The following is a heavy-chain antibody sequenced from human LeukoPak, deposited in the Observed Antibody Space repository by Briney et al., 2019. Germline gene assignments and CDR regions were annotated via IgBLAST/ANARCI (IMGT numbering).Heavy chain of an antibody. Sequence: PSETLSLTCTVSGGSISSSSYYWGWIRQPPGKGLEWIGSIYYSGSTYYNPSLKSRVTISVDTSKNQFSLKLSSVTAADTAVYYCARRAIAAPFDYWGQGTLVTVSS. CDR3: ARRAIAAPFDY. CDR2: IYYSGST. V-gene: IGHV4-39*01. D-gene: IGHD6-6*01. J-gene: IGHJ4*02. CDR1: GGSISSSSYY.